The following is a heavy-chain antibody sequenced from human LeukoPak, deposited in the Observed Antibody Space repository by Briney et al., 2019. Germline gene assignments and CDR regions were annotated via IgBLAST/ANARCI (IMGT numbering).Heavy chain of an antibody. CDR1: GFTFSSYS. CDR3: ASQSSGSYYPFDY. CDR2: ISSSSSYI. D-gene: IGHD1-26*01. V-gene: IGHV3-21*01. J-gene: IGHJ4*02. Sequence: GGSLRLSCAASGFTFSSYSMNWVRQAPGKGLEWVSSISSSSSYIYYADSVKGRFTISRDNAKNSLYLQMNSLRAEDTAVYYCASQSSGSYYPFDYWGQGTLVTVSS.